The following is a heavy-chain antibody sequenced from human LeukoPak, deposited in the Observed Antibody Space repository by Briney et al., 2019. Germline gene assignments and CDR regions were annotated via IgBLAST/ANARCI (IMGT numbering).Heavy chain of an antibody. J-gene: IGHJ6*03. CDR1: GYTFTSYG. D-gene: IGHD3-3*01. CDR2: ISAYNGNT. CDR3: ARTVYDFWSAPSYYYYMDV. Sequence: GASVKVSCKASGYTFTSYGISWVRQAPGQGLEWMGWISAYNGNTNYAQKLQGRVTMTIDTSTSTAYMELSSLRSEDTAVYYCARTVYDFWSAPSYYYYMDVWGKGTTVTVSS. V-gene: IGHV1-18*01.